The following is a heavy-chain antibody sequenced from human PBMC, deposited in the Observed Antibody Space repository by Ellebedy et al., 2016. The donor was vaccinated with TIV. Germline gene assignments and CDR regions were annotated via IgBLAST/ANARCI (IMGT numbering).Heavy chain of an antibody. CDR3: ARLSSGWYGWFDP. J-gene: IGHJ5*02. D-gene: IGHD6-19*01. CDR2: LSFSGDT. CDR1: GGSVSTTTYY. V-gene: IGHV4-39*01. Sequence: SETLSLXXSVSGGSVSTTTYYWVWVRQPPGKGLEWIGSLSFSGDTSSNPSLESRITLSVDTSKNQFSLMVTSMTATDTAVYYCARLSSGWYGWFDPWGQGTLVTVSS.